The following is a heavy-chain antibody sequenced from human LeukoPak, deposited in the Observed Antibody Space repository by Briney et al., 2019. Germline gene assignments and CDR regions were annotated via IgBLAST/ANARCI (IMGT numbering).Heavy chain of an antibody. Sequence: GGSLRLSCAASGFTFSNAWMSWVRQAPGKGLEWVGRSKSKIDGGTTDYAAPVKGRFTISRDDSKNTLYLQMNSLKTEDTAVYYCTTDQYYDFWSGYYYYGYWGQGTLVTVSS. CDR1: GFTFSNAW. J-gene: IGHJ4*02. CDR3: TTDQYYDFWSGYYYYGY. V-gene: IGHV3-15*01. CDR2: SKSKIDGGTT. D-gene: IGHD3-3*01.